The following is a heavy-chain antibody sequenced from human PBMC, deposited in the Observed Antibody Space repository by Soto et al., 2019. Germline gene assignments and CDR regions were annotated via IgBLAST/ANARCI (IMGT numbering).Heavy chain of an antibody. D-gene: IGHD5-12*01. Sequence: QVQLVQSGAEVKKPGASVKVSCKASGYTFTSYGVTWVRQAPGQGLEWMGWISAYNGNTNYAQHLQGRVTMTTDTSTNTAYMELRSLRSNDTAVYYCAAGSGYDFYFDYWGQGTLVTVSS. V-gene: IGHV1-18*01. J-gene: IGHJ4*02. CDR3: AAGSGYDFYFDY. CDR1: GYTFTSYG. CDR2: ISAYNGNT.